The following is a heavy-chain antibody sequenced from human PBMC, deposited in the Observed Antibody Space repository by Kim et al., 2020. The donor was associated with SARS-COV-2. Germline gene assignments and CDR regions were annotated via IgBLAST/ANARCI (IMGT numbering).Heavy chain of an antibody. CDR1: GGSISSSSYY. V-gene: IGHV4-39*01. D-gene: IGHD6-13*01. CDR3: ASLGVSSSWYWDRSDAFDI. Sequence: SETLSLTCTVSGGSISSSSYYWGWIRQPPGKGLEWIGSIYYSGSTYDNPSLKSRVTISVDTSKNQFSLKMSSVTAADTAVYHCASLGVSSSWYWDRSDAFDIWGQGTMVTVSS. J-gene: IGHJ3*02. CDR2: IYYSGST.